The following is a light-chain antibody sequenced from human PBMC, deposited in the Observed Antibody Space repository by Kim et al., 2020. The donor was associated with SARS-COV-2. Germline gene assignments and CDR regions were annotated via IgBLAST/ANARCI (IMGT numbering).Light chain of an antibody. V-gene: IGKV1-5*03. CDR3: QQYNSYPWT. CDR1: QSISDW. J-gene: IGKJ1*01. CDR2: KAS. Sequence: DIQMAQSPSTLSASVGDRVTITCRASQSISDWLAWYQQKPGKAPKLLIYKASSLESGVPSRFSGSGSGTEFTLTISSLQPGDFATYYCQQYNSYPWTFGQGTKVDIK.